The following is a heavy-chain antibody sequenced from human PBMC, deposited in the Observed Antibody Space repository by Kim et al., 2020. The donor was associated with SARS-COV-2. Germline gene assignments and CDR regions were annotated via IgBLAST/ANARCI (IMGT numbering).Heavy chain of an antibody. J-gene: IGHJ4*02. D-gene: IGHD6-13*01. CDR2: INHSGST. Sequence: SETLSLTCAVYGGSFSGYYWSWIRQPPGKGLEWIGEINHSGSTNYNPSLKSRVTISVDTTKNQVSLKLSSVTAADTAVYYCSSVWTGYSSSWYGYWGQGTLVTVSS. V-gene: IGHV4-34*01. CDR3: SSVWTGYSSSWYGY. CDR1: GGSFSGYY.